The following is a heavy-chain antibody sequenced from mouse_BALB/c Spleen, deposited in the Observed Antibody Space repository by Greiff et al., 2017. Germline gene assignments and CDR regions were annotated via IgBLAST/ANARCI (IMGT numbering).Heavy chain of an antibody. CDR3: ARQENRYGAWFAY. D-gene: IGHD2-14*01. CDR2: ISSGGGST. V-gene: IGHV5-12-1*01. Sequence: DVKLQESGGGLVKPGGSLKLSCAASGFAFSSYDMSWVRQTPEKRLEWVAYISSGGGSTYYPDTVKGRFTISRDNAKNTLYLQMSSLKSEDTAMYYCARQENRYGAWFAYWGQGTLVTVSA. J-gene: IGHJ3*01. CDR1: GFAFSSYD.